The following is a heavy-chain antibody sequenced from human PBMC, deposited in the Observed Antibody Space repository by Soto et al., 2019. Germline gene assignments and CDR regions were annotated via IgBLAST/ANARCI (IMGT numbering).Heavy chain of an antibody. J-gene: IGHJ1*01. D-gene: IGHD4-17*01. V-gene: IGHV4-31*03. Sequence: SETLSLTCTVSGGSISSGGYYWSWIRQHPGKGLEWIGYIYYSGSTYYNPSLKSRVTISVYTSKNQFSLKLSSVTAADTAVYYCARVSGDPKYFQHWGQGTLVTVSS. CDR2: IYYSGST. CDR1: GGSISSGGYY. CDR3: ARVSGDPKYFQH.